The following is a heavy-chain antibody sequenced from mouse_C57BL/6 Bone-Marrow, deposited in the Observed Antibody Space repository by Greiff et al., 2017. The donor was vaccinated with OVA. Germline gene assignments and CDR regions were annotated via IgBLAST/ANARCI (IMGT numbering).Heavy chain of an antibody. V-gene: IGHV5-6*02. CDR3: ARRNWDCFDY. Sequence: EVMLVESGGDLVKPGGSLKLSCAASGFTFSSYGMSWVRQTPDKRLEWVATISSGGSYTYYPDSVKGRFTISRDNAKNTMYLQMSSLKSEDTAMYYCARRNWDCFDYWGQGTTLTVSS. J-gene: IGHJ2*01. CDR1: GFTFSSYG. CDR2: ISSGGSYT. D-gene: IGHD4-1*01.